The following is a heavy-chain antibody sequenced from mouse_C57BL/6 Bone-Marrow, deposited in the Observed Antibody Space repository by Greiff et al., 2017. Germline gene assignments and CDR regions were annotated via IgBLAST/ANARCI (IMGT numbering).Heavy chain of an antibody. V-gene: IGHV5-12*01. D-gene: IGHD1-1*01. CDR1: GFTFSDYY. Sequence: EVQGVESGGGLVQPGGSLKLSCAASGFTFSDYYMYWVRQTPEKRLEWVAYISNGGGSTYYPDTVKGRFTISRDNAKNTLYLQMSRLKSEDTAMYYCARHGDYGSSLYYFDYWGQGTTLTVSS. J-gene: IGHJ2*01. CDR2: ISNGGGST. CDR3: ARHGDYGSSLYYFDY.